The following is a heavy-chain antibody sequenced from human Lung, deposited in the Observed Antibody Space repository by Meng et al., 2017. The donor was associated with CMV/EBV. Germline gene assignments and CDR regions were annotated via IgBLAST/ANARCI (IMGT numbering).Heavy chain of an antibody. CDR3: ARERPMVRGNFPHNYYGMDV. Sequence: ESXKISXAASDFIFSTFSMNWVRQAPGKGLEWVSHISSSSSYIYYADSVKGRFTISRDNSKKSLFLQIHSLRAEDTAVYYCARERPMVRGNFPHNYYGMDVWGQGPTVTVSS. D-gene: IGHD3-10*01. CDR2: ISSSSSYI. CDR1: DFIFSTFS. V-gene: IGHV3-21*01. J-gene: IGHJ6*02.